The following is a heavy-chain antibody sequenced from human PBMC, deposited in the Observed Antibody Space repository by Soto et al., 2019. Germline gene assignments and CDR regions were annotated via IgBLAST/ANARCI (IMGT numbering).Heavy chain of an antibody. V-gene: IGHV3-23*01. D-gene: IGHD6-19*01. Sequence: GGSLRLSCAASGFTFSSYAMSWVRQAPGKGLEWVSAISGSGGSTYYADSVKGRFTISRDNSKNTLYLQMNSLRAEDTAVNYCAKDPGSCGWYLVYYYYYGMDVWGQGTTVTVSS. CDR1: GFTFSSYA. CDR3: AKDPGSCGWYLVYYYYYGMDV. J-gene: IGHJ6*02. CDR2: ISGSGGST.